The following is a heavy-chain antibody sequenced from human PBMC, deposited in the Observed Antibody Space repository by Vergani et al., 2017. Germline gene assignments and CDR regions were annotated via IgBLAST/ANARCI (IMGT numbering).Heavy chain of an antibody. CDR3: AKDLGSTSIPVLRYFDHDFDP. D-gene: IGHD3-9*01. CDR1: GFTFSNFA. CDR2: ISGTSDST. Sequence: EVQLLESGGGLVQPGGSLRLSCVASGFTFSNFAMSWVRQAPGKGLEWVSAISGTSDSTNYADSVQGRFIIFRDNSKNTLYLQMNSLRADDTAVYYCAKDLGSTSIPVLRYFDHDFDPWDGSTLVTVSA. V-gene: IGHV3-23*01. J-gene: IGHJ5*02.